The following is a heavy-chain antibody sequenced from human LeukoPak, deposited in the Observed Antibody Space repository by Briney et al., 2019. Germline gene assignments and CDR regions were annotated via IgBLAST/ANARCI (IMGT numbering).Heavy chain of an antibody. D-gene: IGHD6-19*01. Sequence: SETLSLTCTVSGGSISSYYWSWIRQPPGKGLEWIGYIYYSGSTNYNPSLKSRVTISVDTSKNQFSLKLSSVTAADTAVYYCARAGWGGWYSRWWFDPWGQGTLVTVSS. CDR1: GGSISSYY. CDR3: ARAGWGGWYSRWWFDP. J-gene: IGHJ5*02. V-gene: IGHV4-59*01. CDR2: IYYSGST.